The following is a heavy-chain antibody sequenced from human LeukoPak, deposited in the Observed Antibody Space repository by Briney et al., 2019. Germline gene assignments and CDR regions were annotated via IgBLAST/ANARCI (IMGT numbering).Heavy chain of an antibody. CDR3: AKPGYGSGSYPPYGMDV. V-gene: IGHV3-23*01. D-gene: IGHD3-10*01. CDR1: GFTFSSYA. CDR2: ISGSGGST. J-gene: IGHJ6*02. Sequence: GGSLRLSCAVSGFTFSSYAMSWVRQAPGKGLEWVSAISGSGGSTYYADSVKGRFTISRDNSKNTLYLQMNSLRAEDTAVYYCAKPGYGSGSYPPYGMDVWGQGTTVTVSS.